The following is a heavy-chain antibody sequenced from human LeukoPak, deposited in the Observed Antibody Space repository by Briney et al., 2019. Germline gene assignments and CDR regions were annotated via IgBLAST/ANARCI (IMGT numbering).Heavy chain of an antibody. Sequence: GGSLRLSCAASGFTFSSHGMHWVRQAPGKGLEWVSAISGSGGSTYYADSVKGRFTISRDNSKNTLYLQMNSLRAEDTAVYYCAKDQLLWFGELLPIFDYWGQGTLVTVSS. D-gene: IGHD3-10*01. CDR2: ISGSGGST. CDR3: AKDQLLWFGELLPIFDY. J-gene: IGHJ4*02. V-gene: IGHV3-23*01. CDR1: GFTFSSHG.